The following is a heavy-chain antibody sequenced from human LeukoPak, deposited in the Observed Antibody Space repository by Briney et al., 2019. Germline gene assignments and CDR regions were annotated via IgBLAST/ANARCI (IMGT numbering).Heavy chain of an antibody. CDR2: IKEDGSEK. Sequence: AGGSLRLSCAASGFTFRSYSMSWVRQAPGKGLEWVANIKEDGSEKYYADSVKGRFTISRDNAKKSLYLQMNSLRADDTAVYYCAGERDMATIWEIFEYWGQGALVTVSS. J-gene: IGHJ4*02. V-gene: IGHV3-7*01. CDR1: GFTFRSYS. CDR3: AGERDMATIWEIFEY. D-gene: IGHD5-24*01.